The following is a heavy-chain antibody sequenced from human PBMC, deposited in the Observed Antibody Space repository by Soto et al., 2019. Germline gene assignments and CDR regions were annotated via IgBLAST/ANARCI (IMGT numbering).Heavy chain of an antibody. CDR3: ARHTKYGTSPRYFDY. CDR1: GYTFTNYW. CDR2: IYPGDSDT. J-gene: IGHJ4*02. D-gene: IGHD1-20*01. Sequence: EVQLVQSGAEVKKPGESLKISCENSGYTFTNYWIGWVRQMPGEGLEWMGIIYPGDSDTRYSPSYQGQVTISVDKSISTAYLQWSSLKASDTAIYYCARHTKYGTSPRYFDYWGQGTLVTVSS. V-gene: IGHV5-51*01.